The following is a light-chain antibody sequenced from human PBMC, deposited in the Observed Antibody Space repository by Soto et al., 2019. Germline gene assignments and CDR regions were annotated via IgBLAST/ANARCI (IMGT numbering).Light chain of an antibody. CDR3: AAWDDSLNAWV. Sequence: QSVLTQPPSASGTPGQRVTISCSGGSSNIGSHTVNWYQQLPGTAPKLLIYSSNQRPSGVPDRFSGSKSGTSASLAISGLQSEDEADYDCAAWDDSLNAWVFGGGTKLTVL. CDR1: SSNIGSHT. CDR2: SSN. J-gene: IGLJ3*02. V-gene: IGLV1-44*01.